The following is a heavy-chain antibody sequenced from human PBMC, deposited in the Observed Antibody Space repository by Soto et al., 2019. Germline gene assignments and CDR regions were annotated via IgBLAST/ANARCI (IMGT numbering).Heavy chain of an antibody. J-gene: IGHJ6*02. CDR2: IYSGGST. Sequence: EVQLVESGGGLIQPGGSLRLSCAASGFTVSSNYMSWVRQAPGKGLEWGSVIYSGGSTYYADSVKGRFTISRDNSKNTLYLQMNSLRAEDTAVYYCARRPNYYYGMDVWGQGTTVTVSS. CDR1: GFTVSSNY. CDR3: ARRPNYYYGMDV. V-gene: IGHV3-53*01.